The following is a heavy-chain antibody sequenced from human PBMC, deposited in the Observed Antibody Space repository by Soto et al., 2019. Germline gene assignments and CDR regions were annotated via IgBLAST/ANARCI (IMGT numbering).Heavy chain of an antibody. CDR1: GFTFEDSA. CDR3: ANIGTNYLYYFAS. CDR2: ISWNGGRI. D-gene: IGHD4-4*01. Sequence: EVQLVESGGGLVQPGRSLRLSCAASGFTFEDSAMNWVRQAPGKGPEWVSRISWNGGRIDYADSVKGRFTISSDNAKNALSLQMNSLRPEDTALYYCANIGTNYLYYFASLGQGTLVTVSS. V-gene: IGHV3-9*01. J-gene: IGHJ4*02.